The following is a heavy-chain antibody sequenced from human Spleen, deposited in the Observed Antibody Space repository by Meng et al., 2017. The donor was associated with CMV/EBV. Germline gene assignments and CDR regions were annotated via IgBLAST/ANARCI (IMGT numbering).Heavy chain of an antibody. V-gene: IGHV3-23*01. CDR2: ITVSGGGR. Sequence: GESLKISCAASGFTFSNCAMTWVRQAPGKGLEWVSAITVSGGGRYYAGSVKGRFTISRDNSQNTLYLQMNSLGADDTAIYYCAKVGATDDAFDIWGQGTMVTVSS. D-gene: IGHD1-26*01. J-gene: IGHJ3*02. CDR3: AKVGATDDAFDI. CDR1: GFTFSNCA.